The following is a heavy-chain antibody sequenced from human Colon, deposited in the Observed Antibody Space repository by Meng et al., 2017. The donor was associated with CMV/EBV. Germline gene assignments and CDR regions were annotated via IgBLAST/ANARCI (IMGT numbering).Heavy chain of an antibody. CDR1: GFTFSNYW. CDR3: ARDPEPTGYYGMDV. D-gene: IGHD1-14*01. CDR2: ISGDGGST. V-gene: IGHV3-74*01. J-gene: IGHJ6*02. Sequence: GESLKISCAASGFTFSNYWMYWVRQAPGKGLVWVSHISGDGGSTSYADSVKGRFTISRDNARNSLYLQMNSLRVEDTAVYYCARDPEPTGYYGMDVWGQGTTVTVSS.